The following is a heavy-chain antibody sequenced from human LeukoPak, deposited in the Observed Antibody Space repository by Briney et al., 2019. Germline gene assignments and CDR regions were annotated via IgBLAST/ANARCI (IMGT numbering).Heavy chain of an antibody. CDR2: IWYDGSNK. J-gene: IGHJ4*02. Sequence: GGSLRLSCEVSGFTFSSYWMTWVRQAPGKGLEWVALIWYDGSNKYYADSVKGRFTISRDNSRQTLFLQMSSLRVEDTATYYCAKGQELDDGVFDSWGQGTLVTVSS. CDR1: GFTFSSYW. V-gene: IGHV3-33*06. D-gene: IGHD1-1*01. CDR3: AKGQELDDGVFDS.